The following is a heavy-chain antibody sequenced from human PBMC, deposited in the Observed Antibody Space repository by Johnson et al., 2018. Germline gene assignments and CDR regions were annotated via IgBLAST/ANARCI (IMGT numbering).Heavy chain of an antibody. D-gene: IGHD4-17*01. V-gene: IGHV1-69*01. CDR3: ARVSYGDYLGYYYGMDV. CDR2: IIPIFGTA. CDR1: GGTFSSYA. J-gene: IGHJ6*02. Sequence: QVQLVESGAEVKKPGSSVKVSCKASGGTFSSYAISWVRQAPGQGLEWMGGIIPIFGTANYAQEFQGRVTITADESTSTAYMELRSLRSEDTAVYYCARVSYGDYLGYYYGMDVWGQGTTVTVSS.